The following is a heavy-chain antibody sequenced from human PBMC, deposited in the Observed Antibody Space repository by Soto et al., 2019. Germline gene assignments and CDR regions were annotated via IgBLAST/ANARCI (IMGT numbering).Heavy chain of an antibody. J-gene: IGHJ4*02. CDR2: ISGSGGSK. CDR1: GFTFSSYA. V-gene: IGHV3-23*01. CDR3: AKVNSGWYSYFDY. Sequence: EVQLLESGGGLVQPGGSLRLSCADSGFTFSSYAMSWVRQAPGEGLEWVSAISGSGGSKDYADSVKGRFTISRDNSKNTLYLQMSSLRAEDTAVYYCAKVNSGWYSYFDYWGQGTLVTVSS. D-gene: IGHD6-19*01.